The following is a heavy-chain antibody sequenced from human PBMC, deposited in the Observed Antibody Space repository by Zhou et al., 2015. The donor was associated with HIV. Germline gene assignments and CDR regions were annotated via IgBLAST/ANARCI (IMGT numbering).Heavy chain of an antibody. J-gene: IGHJ4*02. Sequence: EVQLLESGGAWYSLGGSLRLSCAGSGFTFRNYVMSWVRQAPGKGLEWVSVIYSGGSTYYADSVKGRFTISRDNSKNTLYLQMNSLRAEDTAVYYCARGITVTTGGPGYWGQGTLVTVSS. V-gene: IGHV3-66*01. CDR2: IYSGGST. CDR1: GFTFRNYV. D-gene: IGHD4-17*01. CDR3: ARGITVTTGGPGY.